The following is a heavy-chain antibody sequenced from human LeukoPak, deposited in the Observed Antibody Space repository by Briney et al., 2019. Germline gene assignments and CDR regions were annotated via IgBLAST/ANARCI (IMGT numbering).Heavy chain of an antibody. V-gene: IGHV3-33*01. CDR3: AREVDTAMVN. CDR2: IWYDGSNK. D-gene: IGHD5-18*01. CDR1: GFTFSSYG. J-gene: IGHJ4*02. Sequence: GGSLRLSCAASGFTFSSYGMHWVRQVPGKGLEWVAVIWYDGSNKYYADSVKGRFTISRDNSKNTLYLQMNSLRAEDTAVYYCAREVDTAMVNWGQGTLVTVSS.